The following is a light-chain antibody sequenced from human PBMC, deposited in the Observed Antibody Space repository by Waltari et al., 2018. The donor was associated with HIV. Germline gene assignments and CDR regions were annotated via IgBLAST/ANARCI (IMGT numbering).Light chain of an antibody. V-gene: IGLV4-69*01. J-gene: IGLJ2*01. CDR3: ASYAGRNTLV. Sequence: QLVLTQSPSASASLGASVKLTCTLSSGHSSYAIAWHQQQPDKGPRYLMKLNSDGSHSKGDGIPDRFSGSSSGAERYLTISSLQSEDEANYYCASYAGRNTLVFGGGTKLTVL. CDR2: LNSDGSH. CDR1: SGHSSYA.